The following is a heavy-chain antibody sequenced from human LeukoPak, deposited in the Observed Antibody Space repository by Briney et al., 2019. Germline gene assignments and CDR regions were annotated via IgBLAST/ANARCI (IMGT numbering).Heavy chain of an antibody. CDR3: AKDGGIGSGSSRG. Sequence: PGGSLRLSCAASGFTFRSYAMGWVRQAPGKGLEWVSTISGESHDTFYADSVKGRFTISRDNSKNTLYLQMSSLRAEDTAVYYCAKDGGIGSGSSRGWGQGTLVTVSS. J-gene: IGHJ4*02. CDR1: GFTFRSYA. V-gene: IGHV3-23*01. CDR2: ISGESHDT. D-gene: IGHD3-10*01.